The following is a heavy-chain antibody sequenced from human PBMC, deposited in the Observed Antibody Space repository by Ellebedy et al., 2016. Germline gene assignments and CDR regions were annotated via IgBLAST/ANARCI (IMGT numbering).Heavy chain of an antibody. CDR3: SRAGAGLDY. J-gene: IGHJ4*02. Sequence: SETLSLTCAVYGGSFSGYYWSWIRQPPGKGLEWIGYVFYSGNTNYNPSLKSRVTISVDTSKNQFSLNLTSVTAADTAVYYCSRAGAGLDYWGQGTLVTVSS. V-gene: IGHV4-59*01. CDR2: VFYSGNT. D-gene: IGHD6-13*01. CDR1: GGSFSGYY.